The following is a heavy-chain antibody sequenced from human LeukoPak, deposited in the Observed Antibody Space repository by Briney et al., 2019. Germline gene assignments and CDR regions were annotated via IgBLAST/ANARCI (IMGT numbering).Heavy chain of an antibody. J-gene: IGHJ6*02. V-gene: IGHV3-21*01. CDR3: ARSAIHYGMDV. CDR2: ISSSSGYI. CDR1: GFTFNSYT. Sequence: PGGPLRLSCAASGFTFNSYTMNWVRQAPGKGLEWVSSISSSSGYIYYADSVKGRFTISRDNTKNSLYLQMNSLRVEDTAVYYCARSAIHYGMDVWGQGTTVTVSS. D-gene: IGHD2-2*01.